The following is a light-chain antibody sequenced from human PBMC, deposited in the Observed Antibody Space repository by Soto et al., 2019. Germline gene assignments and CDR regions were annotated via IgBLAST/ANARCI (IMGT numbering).Light chain of an antibody. J-gene: IGKJ1*01. CDR1: HNVLYSGDNQNY. CDR2: WAS. Sequence: DIVLTQSPDSLALSLGEGATISCTSSHNVLYSGDNQNYLAWYQQKKGQTPKLLIYWASNREPGVPDRFRGSGSGTDCTLTISSLQAEDVAVYYCHQYYYYSQTFGQGTKVDIK. V-gene: IGKV4-1*01. CDR3: HQYYYYSQT.